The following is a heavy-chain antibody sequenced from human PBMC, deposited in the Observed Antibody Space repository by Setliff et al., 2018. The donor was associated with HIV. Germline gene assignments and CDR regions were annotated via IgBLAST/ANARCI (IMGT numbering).Heavy chain of an antibody. CDR2: IIPIFGTA. Sequence: GASVKVSCKASGGTFSSYAISWVRQAPGQGLEWMGGIIPIFGTANYAQKFQGRATITADESTCTYSMELSSLGSEDTAVYYCARDSEEWELLVYSQHWGQGTLVTVAS. CDR3: ARDSEEWELLVYSQH. J-gene: IGHJ1*01. CDR1: GGTFSSYA. D-gene: IGHD1-26*01. V-gene: IGHV1-69*13.